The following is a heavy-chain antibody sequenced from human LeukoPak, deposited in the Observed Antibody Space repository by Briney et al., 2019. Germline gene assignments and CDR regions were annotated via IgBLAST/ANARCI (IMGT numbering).Heavy chain of an antibody. CDR3: AREGYCSGGSCYSGVPDY. V-gene: IGHV1-18*01. D-gene: IGHD2-15*01. J-gene: IGHJ4*02. CDR2: ISAYSGNT. Sequence: ASVTVSCKASGYTFTSYGISWVRQAPGQGLEWMGWISAYSGNTNYAQKLQGRVTMTTDTSTSTAYMELRSLRSDDTAVYYCAREGYCSGGSCYSGVPDYWGQGTLVTVSS. CDR1: GYTFTSYG.